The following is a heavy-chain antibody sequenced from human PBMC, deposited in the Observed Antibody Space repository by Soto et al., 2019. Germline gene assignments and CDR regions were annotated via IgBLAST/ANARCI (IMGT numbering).Heavy chain of an antibody. CDR1: GFTFSSYG. CDR3: GREDVLLWFGELGPLDY. V-gene: IGHV3-33*01. Sequence: QVQLVESGGGVVQPGRSLRLSCAASGFTFSSYGMHWVRQAPGKGLEWVAVIWYDGSNKYYADSVKGRFTISRDNSKNTLYLQMNSLRAEDTAVYYCGREDVLLWFGELGPLDYWGQGTLVTVSS. J-gene: IGHJ4*02. CDR2: IWYDGSNK. D-gene: IGHD3-10*01.